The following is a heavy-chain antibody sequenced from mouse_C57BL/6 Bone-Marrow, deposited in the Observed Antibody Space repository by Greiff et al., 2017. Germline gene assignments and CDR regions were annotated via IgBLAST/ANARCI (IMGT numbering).Heavy chain of an antibody. CDR1: GFNITDYY. CDR2: IDPEDGET. J-gene: IGHJ3*01. CDR3: ARSQPGWFAY. Sequence: EVQLQQSGAELVKPGASVKLSCTASGFNITDYYMPWVKQRTEQGLEWIGRIDPEDGETKYAPKFQGKATITADTSSNTADLQLSSLTSEDTAVYYGARSQPGWFAYWGKGTLVTVSA. V-gene: IGHV14-2*01.